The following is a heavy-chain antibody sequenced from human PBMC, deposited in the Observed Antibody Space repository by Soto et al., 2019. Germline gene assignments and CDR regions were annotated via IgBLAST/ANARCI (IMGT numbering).Heavy chain of an antibody. Sequence: GGSLRLSCAASGFTFSSYAMHWVRQAPGKGLEWVAVISYDGSNKYYADSVKGRFTISRDNSKNTLYLQMNSLRAEDTAVYYCARSEGRWLQNDYWGQGTLVTVSS. D-gene: IGHD5-12*01. CDR2: ISYDGSNK. CDR3: ARSEGRWLQNDY. J-gene: IGHJ4*02. CDR1: GFTFSSYA. V-gene: IGHV3-30-3*01.